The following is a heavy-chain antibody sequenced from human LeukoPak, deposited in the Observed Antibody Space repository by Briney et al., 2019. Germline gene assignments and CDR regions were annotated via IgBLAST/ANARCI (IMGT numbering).Heavy chain of an antibody. CDR2: IHHSGST. J-gene: IGHJ5*02. Sequence: PSETLSLTCAVYGGSFSGYYWNWIRQPPGKGLEWIGEIHHSGSTNYNPSLKSRVTISVDTSKNQFSLKLSSVTAADTAVYYCARLGYSSSWYGGVSARLQKYNWFDPWGQGTLVTVSS. D-gene: IGHD6-13*01. CDR3: ARLGYSSSWYGGVSARLQKYNWFDP. V-gene: IGHV4-34*01. CDR1: GGSFSGYY.